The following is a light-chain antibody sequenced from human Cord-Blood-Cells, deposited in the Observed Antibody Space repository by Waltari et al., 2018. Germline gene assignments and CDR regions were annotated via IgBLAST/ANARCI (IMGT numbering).Light chain of an antibody. V-gene: IGLV1-47*01. CDR3: AAWDDSLSGVV. Sequence: QPVLTQPPSAYGTPGQRLTISWSGSHSNTGRNSVYQYQQLPGTAPTLLIYRNNQRPSGVPDRFSGSKSGTSASLAISGLRSEDEADYYCAAWDDSLSGVVFGGGTKLTVL. CDR2: RNN. J-gene: IGLJ2*01. CDR1: HSNTGRNS.